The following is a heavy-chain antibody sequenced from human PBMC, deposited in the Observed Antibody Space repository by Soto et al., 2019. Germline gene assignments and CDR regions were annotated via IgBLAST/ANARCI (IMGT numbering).Heavy chain of an antibody. CDR1: EFTFSSYA. D-gene: IGHD3-10*01. J-gene: IGHJ4*02. CDR2: ISGSGDST. CDR3: AKRGSGTFFDY. Sequence: EVQLLESGGGLVQPGGSLRLSCAASEFTFSSYAINLVRQAPGKGLEWVSVISGSGDSTYYADSVKGRFTISRANSKNTLYLQMNSLRAEDTAVHYCAKRGSGTFFDYWGQGTLVSVSS. V-gene: IGHV3-23*01.